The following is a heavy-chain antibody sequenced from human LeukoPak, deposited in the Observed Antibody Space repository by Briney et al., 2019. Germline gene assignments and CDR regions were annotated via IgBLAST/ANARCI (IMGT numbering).Heavy chain of an antibody. CDR3: ARGSRELYYFDY. D-gene: IGHD1-7*01. V-gene: IGHV4-61*01. J-gene: IGHJ4*02. Sequence: SETLSLTCTVSGGSISSSSYYWSWIRQPPGKGLEWIGYIYYSGSTKYNPSLKSRVTISVDASKTQFSLKLNSVTAADTAVYYCARGSRELYYFDYWGQGTLVTVSS. CDR2: IYYSGST. CDR1: GGSISSSSYY.